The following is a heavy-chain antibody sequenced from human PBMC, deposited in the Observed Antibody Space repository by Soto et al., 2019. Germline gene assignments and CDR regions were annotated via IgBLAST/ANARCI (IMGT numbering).Heavy chain of an antibody. D-gene: IGHD3-3*01. CDR3: ARDDYTYGVY. CDR2: IGPYGNSI. Sequence: GGSLRSSCAASVFSFRDYFMSWIRQAPGKGLEWVSYIGPYGNSIYYADSVKGRFTISRDDAKKPLYLHMNSLRVEDTALYYCARDDYTYGVYWGQGSLVTVSS. CDR1: VFSFRDYF. J-gene: IGHJ4*02. V-gene: IGHV3-11*01.